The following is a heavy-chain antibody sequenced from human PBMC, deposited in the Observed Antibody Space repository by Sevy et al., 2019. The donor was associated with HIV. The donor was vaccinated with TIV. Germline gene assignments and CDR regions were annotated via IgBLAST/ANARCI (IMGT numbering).Heavy chain of an antibody. CDR2: ISWDGGST. J-gene: IGHJ6*02. V-gene: IGHV3-43*01. CDR1: GFTFDDYT. D-gene: IGHD2-2*01. CDR3: AKGGACSSTSCSPYYYYYGMDV. Sequence: GGSLRLSCAASGFTFDDYTMHWVRQAPGKGLEWVSLISWDGGSTYYADSVKGRLTISRDNSKNSLYLQMNSLRTEDTALYYCAKGGACSSTSCSPYYYYYGMDVWGQWTTVTVSS.